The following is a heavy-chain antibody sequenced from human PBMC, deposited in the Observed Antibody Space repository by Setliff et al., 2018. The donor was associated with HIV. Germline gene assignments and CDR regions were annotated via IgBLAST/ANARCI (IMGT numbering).Heavy chain of an antibody. CDR3: ARMGAARPLYYYGMDV. V-gene: IGHV4-31*03. Sequence: SETLSLTCSVFRGSLSSGGYYWSWIRQHPGKGLEWVGYSYHSGSPSYNPSLKSRTTISVDTSKNEFSLRLSSVTAADTAVYYCARMGAARPLYYYGMDVWGRGTTVTVSS. CDR1: RGSLSSGGYY. CDR2: SYHSGSP. J-gene: IGHJ6*02. D-gene: IGHD6-6*01.